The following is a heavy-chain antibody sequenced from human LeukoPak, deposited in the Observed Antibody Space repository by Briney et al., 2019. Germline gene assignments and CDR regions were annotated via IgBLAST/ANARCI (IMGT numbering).Heavy chain of an antibody. CDR1: GYTFTGHY. CDR2: INPNSGGT. V-gene: IGHV1-2*02. Sequence: GASVKVSCKASGYTFTGHYMHWVRQAPGQGLEWMGWINPNSGGTNYAQKFQGRVTMTRDTSISTAYMELSRLRSDDTAVYYCARDKSGSYYGHDAFDIWGQGTMVTVSS. J-gene: IGHJ3*02. D-gene: IGHD1-26*01. CDR3: ARDKSGSYYGHDAFDI.